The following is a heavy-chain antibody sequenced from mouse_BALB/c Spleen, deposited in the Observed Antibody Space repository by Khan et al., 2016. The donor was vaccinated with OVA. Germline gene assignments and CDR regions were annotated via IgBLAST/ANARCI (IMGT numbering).Heavy chain of an antibody. CDR2: IRNKGYGYTT. CDR1: GFTFTDYY. V-gene: IGHV7-3*02. J-gene: IGHJ3*01. D-gene: IGHD1-2*01. Sequence: EVLLVESGGGLVQPGGSLRLSCATSGFTFTDYYMSWVRQPPGKALEWMGFIRNKGYGYTTEYNASVKGQFTISRDNSQSILYLQMQILRPEDRSTYYGARDRGLLRLDYWGQGTLVTVSA. CDR3: ARDRGLLRLDY.